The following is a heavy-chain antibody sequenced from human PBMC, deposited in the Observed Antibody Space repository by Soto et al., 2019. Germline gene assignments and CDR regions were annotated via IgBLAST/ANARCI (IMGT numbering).Heavy chain of an antibody. J-gene: IGHJ6*02. CDR1: GGSISSYY. D-gene: IGHD4-4*01. CDR2: IYYSGST. CDR3: ARGAGRTIVFWRYDYYCDVMAV. V-gene: IGHV4-59*01. Sequence: SETLSLTCTVSGGSISSYYWSWIRQPPGKGLEWIGYIYYSGSTNYNPSLKSRVTISVDTSKNQFSLKLSSVTAADTAVYYCARGAGRTIVFWRYDYYCDVMAVPAQGTSVIGSS.